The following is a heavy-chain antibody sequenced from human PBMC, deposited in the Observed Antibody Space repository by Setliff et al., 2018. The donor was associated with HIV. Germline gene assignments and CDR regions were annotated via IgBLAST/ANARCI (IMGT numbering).Heavy chain of an antibody. CDR3: ARGSRGYSYAYYYYYMDV. J-gene: IGHJ6*03. V-gene: IGHV4-31*03. D-gene: IGHD5-18*01. CDR2: VYYGGSS. CDR1: GGPISSADHC. Sequence: PSETLSLTCTVSGGPISSADHCWAWIRQSRGTGLEWIGYVYYGGSSYYNPSLASRVTMSVDTSKNQFSLELRSVIAADTAVYYCARGSRGYSYAYYYYYMDVWGKGTTVTVSS.